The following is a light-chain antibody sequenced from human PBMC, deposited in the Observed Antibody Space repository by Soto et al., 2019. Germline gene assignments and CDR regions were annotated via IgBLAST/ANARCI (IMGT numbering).Light chain of an antibody. V-gene: IGKV3-20*01. Sequence: SVLTQCPATLSLSPRARATLSCRASQSVSSSYLAWYQQKPGQAPRLLIYGASSRPTGIPDRFSGSGSGTEFTLTISRLEPEDFALYYCQQYGRTALTFCGGDKVDIK. J-gene: IGKJ4*01. CDR2: GAS. CDR1: QSVSSSY. CDR3: QQYGRTALT.